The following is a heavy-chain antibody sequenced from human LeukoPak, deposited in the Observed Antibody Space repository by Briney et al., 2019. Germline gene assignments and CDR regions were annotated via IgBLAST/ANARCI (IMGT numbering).Heavy chain of an antibody. CDR1: GGSFSGYY. Sequence: SETLSLTCAVYGGSFSGYYWSWIRQPPGKGLEWIGEINHSGSTNYNPSLKSRVTISVDTSKNQFSLKLSSVTAADTAVYYCARDLRLKGYFDYWGQGTLVTVSS. CDR3: ARDLRLKGYFDY. CDR2: INHSGST. D-gene: IGHD2-21*02. V-gene: IGHV4-34*01. J-gene: IGHJ4*02.